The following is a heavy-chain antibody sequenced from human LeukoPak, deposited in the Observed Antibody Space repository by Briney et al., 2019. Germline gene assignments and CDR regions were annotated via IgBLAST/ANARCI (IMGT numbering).Heavy chain of an antibody. D-gene: IGHD2-8*01. CDR3: AKDTSIGRYCTNGVCSPFDY. CDR1: GFTFSSYA. J-gene: IGHJ4*02. CDR2: ISGSGGST. Sequence: GGSLRLSRAASGFTFSSYAMSWVRQAPGKGLEWVSAISGSGGSTYDADSVKGRFTISRDNSKNTLYLQMNSLRAEDTAVYYCAKDTSIGRYCTNGVCSPFDYWGQGTLVTVSS. V-gene: IGHV3-23*01.